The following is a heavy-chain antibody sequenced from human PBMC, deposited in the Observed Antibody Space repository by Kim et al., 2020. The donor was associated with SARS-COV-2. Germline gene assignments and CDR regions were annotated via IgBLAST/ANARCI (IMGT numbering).Heavy chain of an antibody. D-gene: IGHD6-6*01. J-gene: IGHJ4*02. CDR2: T. V-gene: IGHV3-23*01. Sequence: TYYADSVKGRFTISRDTSKNTWFLQMSSLRADDTAIYYCAKTSSTFKFPTWGQGTLVIVSS. CDR3: AKTSSTFKFPT.